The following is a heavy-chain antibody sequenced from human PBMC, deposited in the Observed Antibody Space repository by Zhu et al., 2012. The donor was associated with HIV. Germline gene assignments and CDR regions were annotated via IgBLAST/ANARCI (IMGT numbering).Heavy chain of an antibody. Sequence: QVQLQESGPGLVKPSETLSLTCTVSGGSISSSSYYWGWIRQPPGKGLEWIGSIYYSGSTYYNPSLKSRVTISVDTSKNQFSLKLSSVTAADTAVYYCASPRVDTAMAFTFDYWGQGTLVTVSS. V-gene: IGHV4-39*01. CDR1: GGSISSSSYY. D-gene: IGHD5-18*01. J-gene: IGHJ4*02. CDR3: ASPRVDTAMAFTFDY. CDR2: IYYSGST.